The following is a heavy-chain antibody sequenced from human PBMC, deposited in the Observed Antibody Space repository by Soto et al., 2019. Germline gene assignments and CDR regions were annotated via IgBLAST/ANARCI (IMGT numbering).Heavy chain of an antibody. V-gene: IGHV4-34*01. Sequence: SETLSLTCAVYGGSFSGYYWSWIRQPPGKGLEWIGEINHSGSTNYNPSLKSRVTISVDTSKNQFSLKLSSVTAADTAVYYCNGCSSTSRHYYMDVWGKGTTVTVSS. J-gene: IGHJ6*03. CDR1: GGSFSGYY. CDR2: INHSGST. CDR3: NGCSSTSRHYYMDV. D-gene: IGHD2-2*01.